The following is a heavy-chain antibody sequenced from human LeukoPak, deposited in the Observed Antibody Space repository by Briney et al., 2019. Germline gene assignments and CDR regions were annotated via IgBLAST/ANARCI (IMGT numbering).Heavy chain of an antibody. CDR2: ISGSGGST. V-gene: IGHV3-23*01. CDR1: GFTFSSYA. CDR3: VKPSRGSIAAAEFDY. D-gene: IGHD6-13*01. J-gene: IGHJ4*02. Sequence: QSGGSLRLSCAASGFTFSSYAMSWVRQAPGKGLEWVSAISGSGGSTYYADSVKGRFTISRDNSKNTLYLQMNSLRAEDTAVYYCVKPSRGSIAAAEFDYWGQGTLVTVSS.